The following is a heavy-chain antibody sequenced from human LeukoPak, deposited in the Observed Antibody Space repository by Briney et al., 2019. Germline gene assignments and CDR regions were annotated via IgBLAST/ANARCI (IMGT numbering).Heavy chain of an antibody. CDR1: GGSISSYY. CDR2: IYYSGST. Sequence: PSETLSLTCTVSGGSISSYYGIWMRQPPGKGLEWIGYIYYSGSTNYNTSLKSRVTISVDTSKNQFSLKLSSVTAADTAVYYCATTLRGNQGEIDYWGQGTLVTVSS. J-gene: IGHJ4*02. V-gene: IGHV4-59*01. CDR3: ATTLRGNQGEIDY. D-gene: IGHD1-14*01.